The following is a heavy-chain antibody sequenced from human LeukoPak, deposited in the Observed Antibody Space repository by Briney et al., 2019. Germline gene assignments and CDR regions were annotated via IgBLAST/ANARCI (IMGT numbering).Heavy chain of an antibody. CDR3: ATGTTIFGVVTSDY. CDR2: ISYDGSNK. V-gene: IGHV3-30-3*01. J-gene: IGHJ4*02. D-gene: IGHD3-3*01. CDR1: GFTFSSYA. Sequence: GGSLRLSCAASGFTFSSYAMHWVRQAPGKGLEWVAVISYDGSNKYYADSVKGRFTISRDNSKNTLYLQMNSLRAEDAAVYYCATGTTIFGVVTSDYWGQGTLVTVSS.